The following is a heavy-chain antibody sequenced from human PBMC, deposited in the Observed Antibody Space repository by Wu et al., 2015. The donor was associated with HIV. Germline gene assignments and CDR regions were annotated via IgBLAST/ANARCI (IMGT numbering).Heavy chain of an antibody. CDR1: GDNFVSYT. J-gene: IGHJ6*03. Sequence: QAQLVQSGAEVKKPGSSVRISCKASGDNFVSYTISWVRLAPGQGLEWLGGITPIFRTTHYAQKFQGRVTITTDESTITSYMDLSGLRFDDTAVYYCATIRGDIVAESGPSDRRYYYYMDVWGQRDHGHRLL. CDR3: ATIRGDIVAESGPSDRRYYYYMDV. D-gene: IGHD2-15*01. V-gene: IGHV1-69*05. CDR2: ITPIFRTT.